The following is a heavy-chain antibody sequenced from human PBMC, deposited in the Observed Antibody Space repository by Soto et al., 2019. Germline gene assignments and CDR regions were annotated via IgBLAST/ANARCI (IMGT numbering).Heavy chain of an antibody. CDR2: ISAYNGNT. J-gene: IGHJ5*02. CDR3: ARDSEGFPNIVVVVAATTTDWFDP. CDR1: GYTFTSYG. V-gene: IGHV1-18*01. Sequence: ASVKVSCKXSGYTFTSYGISWVRQAPGQGLEWMGWISAYNGNTNYAQKLQGRVTMTTDTSTSTAYMELRSLRSDDTAVYYCARDSEGFPNIVVVVAATTTDWFDPWGQGTLVTVSS. D-gene: IGHD2-15*01.